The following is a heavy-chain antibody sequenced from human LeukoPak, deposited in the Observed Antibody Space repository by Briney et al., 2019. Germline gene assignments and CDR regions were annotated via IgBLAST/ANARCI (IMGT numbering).Heavy chain of an antibody. CDR2: VHFTGST. J-gene: IGHJ4*02. D-gene: IGHD3-10*01. V-gene: IGHV4-59*08. CDR3: ARHRGASFDS. CDR1: NGSISNDY. Sequence: PSETLSLTCTVSNGSISNDYWSWIRQPPGRGLEWIGYVHFTGSTNYNPSFKNRVTISLDMSKTQFSLNLSSVTATDTAVYYCARHRGASFDSWGQGTLVSVSS.